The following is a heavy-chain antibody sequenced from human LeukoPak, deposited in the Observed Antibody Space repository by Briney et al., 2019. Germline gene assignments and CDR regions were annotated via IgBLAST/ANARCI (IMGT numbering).Heavy chain of an antibody. D-gene: IGHD1-26*01. J-gene: IGHJ3*02. CDR1: GYSFTSYW. V-gene: IGHV5-51*01. CDR3: ARAPSSGSYSGNAFDI. CDR2: IYPGDSDT. Sequence: GESLKISCKGSGYSFTSYWIGWVRQMPGKGLEWMAIIYPGDSDTRYSPSFQGQVTISADKSISTAYLQWSSLKASDTAMYYCARAPSSGSYSGNAFDIWGQGTMVTVSS.